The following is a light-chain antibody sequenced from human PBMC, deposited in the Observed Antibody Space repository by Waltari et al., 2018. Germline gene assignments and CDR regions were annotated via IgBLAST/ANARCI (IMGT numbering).Light chain of an antibody. CDR3: QQYGDSLT. CDR1: QRISNNY. V-gene: IGKV3-20*01. J-gene: IGKJ4*01. Sequence: ESVLKQSPATLSLSSGERATLSCRASQRISNNYLPWYQQKPGQAPRLLIYGASSRATGIPDRFSGSGSGTDFTLTISRLEPEDFAVYFCQQYGDSLTFGGGTKVEIK. CDR2: GAS.